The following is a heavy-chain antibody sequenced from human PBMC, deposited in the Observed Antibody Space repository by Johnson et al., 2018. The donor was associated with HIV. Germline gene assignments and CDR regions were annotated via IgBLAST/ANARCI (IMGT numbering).Heavy chain of an antibody. Sequence: QVQLVESGGGLVKPGGSLRLSCAASGFSFSDYYMSWIRQAPGKGLEWVSSIGYSASDIYYADSVKGRFTISRDNSKNTLYLQMNSLRAEDTAVYYCARGLIDYGDSQAFDIWGQGTMVTVSS. CDR3: ARGLIDYGDSQAFDI. CDR2: IGYSASDI. D-gene: IGHD4-17*01. CDR1: GFSFSDYY. J-gene: IGHJ3*02. V-gene: IGHV3-11*04.